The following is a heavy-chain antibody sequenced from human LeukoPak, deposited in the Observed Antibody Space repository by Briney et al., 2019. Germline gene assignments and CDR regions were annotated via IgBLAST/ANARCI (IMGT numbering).Heavy chain of an antibody. J-gene: IGHJ3*02. CDR1: GGSISSYY. CDR3: ARDGNGDAFDI. D-gene: IGHD1-1*01. CDR2: IYYSGST. Sequence: SETLSLTCTVSGGSISSYYWSWIRQPPGKGLEWIGYIYYSGSTYYNPSLKSRVTISVDTSKNQFSLKLSSVTAADTAVYYCARDGNGDAFDIWGQGTMVTVSS. V-gene: IGHV4-59*12.